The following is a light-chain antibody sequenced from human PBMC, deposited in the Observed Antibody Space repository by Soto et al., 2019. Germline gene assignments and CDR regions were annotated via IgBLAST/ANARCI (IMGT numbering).Light chain of an antibody. V-gene: IGLV2-23*01. J-gene: IGLJ2*01. CDR2: EGS. CDR3: CSYAGSSTGV. CDR1: SSDVGSYNL. Sequence: QSALTQPASVSGSPGQSITISCTGTSSDVGSYNLVSWYQQHPGKAPKLMIYEGSKRPSGVSNRFSGSKSGNTASLTISGLSAEDEADYYCCSYAGSSTGVFGGGTKLTVL.